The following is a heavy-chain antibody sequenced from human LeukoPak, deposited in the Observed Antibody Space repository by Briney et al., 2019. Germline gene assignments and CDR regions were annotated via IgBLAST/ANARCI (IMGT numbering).Heavy chain of an antibody. CDR2: IFYSGKT. D-gene: IGHD2-2*03. Sequence: PSETLSLTCTVSNGSLTSDSDYWAWVRQPPGEGLGWIGTIFYSGKTYYSASLKSRVTVSLDTSRKNFTLRLSSVTAADTAVYYCARLWIVATWFDAWGQGALVTVSS. CDR1: NGSLTSDSDY. CDR3: ARLWIVATWFDA. V-gene: IGHV4-39*02. J-gene: IGHJ5*02.